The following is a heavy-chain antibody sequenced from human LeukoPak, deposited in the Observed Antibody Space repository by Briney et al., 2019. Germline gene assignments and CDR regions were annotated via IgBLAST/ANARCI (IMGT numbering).Heavy chain of an antibody. J-gene: IGHJ1*01. CDR3: ARGPGSSSWKNVAFYFQH. CDR2: IYYSGST. Sequence: SETLSLTCTVSGGSISSYYWSWIRQPPGKGLEWIGYIYYSGSTNYNPSLKSRVTISVDTSENQFSLKLSSVTAADTAVYYCARGPGSSSWKNVAFYFQHWGQGTLVTVSS. CDR1: GGSISSYY. D-gene: IGHD6-13*01. V-gene: IGHV4-59*01.